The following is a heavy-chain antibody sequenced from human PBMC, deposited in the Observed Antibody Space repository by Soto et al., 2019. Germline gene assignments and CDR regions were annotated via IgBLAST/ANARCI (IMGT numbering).Heavy chain of an antibody. CDR3: TRTADFTSAFDI. CDR1: GFTFSNYD. D-gene: IGHD2-21*02. J-gene: IGHJ3*02. CDR2: INVAGNT. Sequence: PGGSLRLSCAASGFTFSNYDLHWVRQAPGKGLQWVANINVAGNTYYPVSVKGRFIISRENAKNSFYLHISSLRAEDTAVYYCTRTADFTSAFDIWGLGKMVTFSS. V-gene: IGHV3-13*01.